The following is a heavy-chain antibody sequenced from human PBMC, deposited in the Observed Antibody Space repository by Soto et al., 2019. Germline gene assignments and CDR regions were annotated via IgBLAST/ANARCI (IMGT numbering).Heavy chain of an antibody. D-gene: IGHD6-6*01. J-gene: IGHJ6*02. CDR2: ISYDGSNK. Sequence: VQLVESGGGVVQPGRSLRLSCAASGFTFSSYAMHWVRQAPGKRLEWVAVISYDGSNKYYADSVKGRFTISRDNSKNTLYLQMNSLRAEDTAVYYCARTYSSSLGLSMDVWGQGTTVTVSS. V-gene: IGHV3-30-3*01. CDR1: GFTFSSYA. CDR3: ARTYSSSLGLSMDV.